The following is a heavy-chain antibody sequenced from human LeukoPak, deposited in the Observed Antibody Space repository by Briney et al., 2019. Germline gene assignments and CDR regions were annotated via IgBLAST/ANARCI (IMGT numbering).Heavy chain of an antibody. J-gene: IGHJ5*02. Sequence: GASVKVSCKASGYTFTGYYMHWVRQAPGQGLEWMGWINPNSGGTNYAQKFQGRVTMTRDTSISTAYMELSRLRSDDTAVYYCALAGVSGARGSYLLWATPDFDPWGQGTLVTVSS. CDR3: ALAGVSGARGSYLLWATPDFDP. CDR1: GYTFTGYY. D-gene: IGHD3-10*01. CDR2: INPNSGGT. V-gene: IGHV1-2*02.